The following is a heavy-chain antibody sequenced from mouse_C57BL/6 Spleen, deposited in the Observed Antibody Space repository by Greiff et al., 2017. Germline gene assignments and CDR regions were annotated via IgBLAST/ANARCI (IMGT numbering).Heavy chain of an antibody. CDR1: GYTFTDYE. V-gene: IGHV1-15*01. J-gene: IGHJ2*01. Sequence: QVQLQQSGAELVRPGASVTLSCKASGYTFTDYEMHWVKQTPVHGLEWIGAIDPETGGTAYNQKFKGKAILTADKSSSTAYMELRSLTSEDSAVYYCTRTTTVVRLYFDYWGQGTTLTVSS. D-gene: IGHD1-1*01. CDR3: TRTTTVVRLYFDY. CDR2: IDPETGGT.